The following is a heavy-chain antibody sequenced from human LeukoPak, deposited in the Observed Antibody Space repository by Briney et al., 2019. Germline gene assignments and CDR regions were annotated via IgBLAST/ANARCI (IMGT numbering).Heavy chain of an antibody. CDR1: GGSISSYY. J-gene: IGHJ4*02. CDR3: ARDGSGYSSSWLYY. Sequence: SETLSLTCTVSGGSISSYYWSLIRQPPGKGLEWIGYIYYSGSTNYNPSLKSRVTISVDTSKNQFSLKLSSVTAADTAVYYCARDGSGYSSSWLYYWGQGTLVTVSS. V-gene: IGHV4-59*01. CDR2: IYYSGST. D-gene: IGHD6-13*01.